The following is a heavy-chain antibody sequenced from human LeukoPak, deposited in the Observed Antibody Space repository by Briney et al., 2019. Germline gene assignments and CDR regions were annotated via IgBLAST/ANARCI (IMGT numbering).Heavy chain of an antibody. V-gene: IGHV1-3*01. CDR2: INAGNGNT. Sequence: ASVKVSCKASGYTFTSYAMHWVRQAPGQRLEWMGWINAGNGNTKYSQKFQGRVTITRDTSASTAYMELSSPRSEDTAVYYCATGITGTSWFDPWGQGTLVTVSS. J-gene: IGHJ5*02. CDR3: ATGITGTSWFDP. CDR1: GYTFTSYA. D-gene: IGHD1-7*01.